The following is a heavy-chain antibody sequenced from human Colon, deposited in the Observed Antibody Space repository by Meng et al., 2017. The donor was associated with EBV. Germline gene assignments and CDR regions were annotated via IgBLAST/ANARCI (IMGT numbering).Heavy chain of an antibody. D-gene: IGHD3-10*01. J-gene: IGHJ5*02. Sequence: VHVLGSDPVLVKPSEPLFLTGSVSGDSHSSGSSYWSWIRQPPGKGLAWIAYIYHSGTTTYSPSLTSRVSISVDTSKNQFSLRLNSVTAADTAVYYCAGGKWFRESVVSGFDPWGQGTLVTVSS. CDR2: IYHSGTT. CDR1: GDSHSSGSSY. V-gene: IGHV4-61*01. CDR3: AGGKWFRESVVSGFDP.